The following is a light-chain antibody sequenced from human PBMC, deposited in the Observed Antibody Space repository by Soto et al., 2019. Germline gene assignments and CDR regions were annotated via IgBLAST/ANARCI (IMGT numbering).Light chain of an antibody. CDR3: TAYVGNDIWV. V-gene: IGLV2-8*01. Sequence: QSALTQPPSASGSPGQSVTISCTGTSSDVGAYNYVSWYQQYPGKAPKLMIYEVTKRPSGVPDRFSGSKSDNTASLTVSGLQAEDEAEYYCTAYVGNDIWVFGGGTKVTVL. CDR1: SSDVGAYNY. J-gene: IGLJ3*02. CDR2: EVT.